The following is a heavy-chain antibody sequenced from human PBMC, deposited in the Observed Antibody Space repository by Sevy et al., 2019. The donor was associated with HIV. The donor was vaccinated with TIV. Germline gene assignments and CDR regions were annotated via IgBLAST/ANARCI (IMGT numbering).Heavy chain of an antibody. CDR3: ARDRNIEQQLVLYYYYYMDV. Sequence: GGSLRLSCAASGFTFSSYSMNWVRQAPGKGLEWVSSISSSSSYIYYADSVKGRFTISRDNAKNSLYLQMISLRAEDTAVYYCARDRNIEQQLVLYYYYYMDVWGKGTTVTVSS. V-gene: IGHV3-21*01. CDR1: GFTFSSYS. CDR2: ISSSSSYI. D-gene: IGHD6-13*01. J-gene: IGHJ6*03.